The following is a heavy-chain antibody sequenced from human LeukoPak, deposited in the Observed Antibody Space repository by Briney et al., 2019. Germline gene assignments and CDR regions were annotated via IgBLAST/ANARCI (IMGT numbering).Heavy chain of an antibody. Sequence: ASVKLSCKVSGYTLTKLSMNWVRQAPGKGLEWXGXXDPEDDETIYPQQFQRRVSMTDHTSTHTSYMKLSSLRHDDTAVYYCATAKRSLAELGHCAHWGQGTLVTVST. CDR2: XDPEDDET. D-gene: IGHD3-16*01. V-gene: IGHV1-24*01. J-gene: IGHJ1*01. CDR3: ATAKRSLAELGHCAH. CDR1: GYTLTKLS.